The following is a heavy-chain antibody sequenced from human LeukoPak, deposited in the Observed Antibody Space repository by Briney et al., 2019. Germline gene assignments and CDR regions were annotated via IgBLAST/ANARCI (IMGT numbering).Heavy chain of an antibody. CDR3: AKDSGFAYSSSWYRVDAFDI. D-gene: IGHD6-13*01. J-gene: IGHJ3*02. CDR1: RFTFSNYA. Sequence: GGSLRLSCAASRFTFSNYAMSWVRQAPGKGLEWVSSIRDSAYRTYYADSVKGRFTISRDNSKNTLNLQMNSLRADDTAVYCCAKDSGFAYSSSWYRVDAFDIWGQGTMVTVSS. CDR2: IRDSAYRT. V-gene: IGHV3-23*01.